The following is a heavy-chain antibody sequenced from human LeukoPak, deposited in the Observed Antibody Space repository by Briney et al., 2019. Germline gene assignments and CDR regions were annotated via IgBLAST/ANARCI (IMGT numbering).Heavy chain of an antibody. CDR3: ARCPGGGSTNCYLGY. CDR2: ISISSNTI. CDR1: AFTFSSYG. J-gene: IGHJ4*02. D-gene: IGHD2-2*01. V-gene: IGHV3-48*01. Sequence: GGSLRLSCAASAFTFSSYGMHWVRQAPGKGLEWVSYISISSNTIYYADSVKGRFTSSRDNSKNSLYLQMNSLRAEDTAVYYCARCPGGGSTNCYLGYWGQGTLVTVSS.